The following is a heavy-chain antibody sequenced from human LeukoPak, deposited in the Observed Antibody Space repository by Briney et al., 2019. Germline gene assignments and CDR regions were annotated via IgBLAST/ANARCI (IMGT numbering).Heavy chain of an antibody. J-gene: IGHJ5*02. CDR2: IHPNTGAT. CDR3: ASYASGYNWLKV. D-gene: IGHD2-2*01. CDR1: GYTFTGYY. V-gene: IGHV1-2*02. Sequence: ASVKVSCKASGYTFTGYYMHWVRQAPGQGLEWLGWIHPNTGATNYAQKFQGRVTVTRDTSISTTYVELSRLTSADTAAYYCASYASGYNWLKVWGQGTLVTVSS.